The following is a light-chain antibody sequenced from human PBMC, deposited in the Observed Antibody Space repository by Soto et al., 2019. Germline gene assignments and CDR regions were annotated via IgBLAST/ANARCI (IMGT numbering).Light chain of an antibody. CDR1: QSVLYSSNNKNY. J-gene: IGKJ4*01. CDR3: QQSYSTLHT. Sequence: DIVMTQSPDSLAVSLGERATINCKSSQSVLYSSNNKNYLAWYQQKPGQPPKLLIYWASTRESGVPDRFSGTGSGTDFTLTIRSLQAEDVAVYYCQQSYSTLHTFCGRNKVEIK. V-gene: IGKV4-1*01. CDR2: WAS.